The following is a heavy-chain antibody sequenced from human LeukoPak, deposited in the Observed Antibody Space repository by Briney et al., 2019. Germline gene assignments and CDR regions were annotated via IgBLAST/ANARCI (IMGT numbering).Heavy chain of an antibody. CDR2: INPDGSEK. CDR3: AKVGQQLARNYYFDY. V-gene: IGHV3-7*01. CDR1: GFTFSYFW. D-gene: IGHD6-13*01. J-gene: IGHJ4*02. Sequence: GGSLRLSCAASGFTFSYFWMSWVRQAPGKGLEWVANINPDGSEKNYVDSVKGRFTISRDSAKNSLYLQMDSLRAEDTAVYYCAKVGQQLARNYYFDYWGQGTLVTVSS.